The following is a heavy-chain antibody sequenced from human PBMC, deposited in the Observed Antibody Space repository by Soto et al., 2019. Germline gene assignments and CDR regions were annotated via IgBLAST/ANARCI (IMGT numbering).Heavy chain of an antibody. D-gene: IGHD3-10*01. CDR2: VFYSGPT. CDR3: ARAGFSYGHLLF. Sequence: PSEALSLTCNVSGGPIKTGDYYWNWIRQPPGKGLEWIGYVFYSGPTNYSPSLKSRAAISMHTSKNQFSLSLTSVTAADTAVYYCARAGFSYGHLLFWGQGIRVTVSS. J-gene: IGHJ4*02. V-gene: IGHV4-30-4*01. CDR1: GGPIKTGDYY.